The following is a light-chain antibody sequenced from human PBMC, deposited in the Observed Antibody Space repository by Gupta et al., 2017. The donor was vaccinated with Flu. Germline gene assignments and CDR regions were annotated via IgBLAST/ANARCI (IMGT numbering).Light chain of an antibody. V-gene: IGLV2-14*01. J-gene: IGLJ2*01. CDR2: GVT. Sequence: TSSDIGSYNYVSWYQQHPGKAPKLLIYGVTNRPSVVSNRFSGSKSGDTASLTISGLQAEDEADYYCSSCTSSTTLVFGGGTKLTVL. CDR1: SSDIGSYNY. CDR3: SSCTSSTTLV.